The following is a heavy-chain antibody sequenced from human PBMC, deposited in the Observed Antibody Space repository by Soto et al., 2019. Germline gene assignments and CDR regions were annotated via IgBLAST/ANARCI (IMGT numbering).Heavy chain of an antibody. D-gene: IGHD2-2*01. J-gene: IGHJ3*02. CDR3: ASRGLFGLGFCSSPGCGAGGVFDI. CDR2: ISAYNGNT. CDR1: GYTFTSYG. Sequence: GASVKFSCKASGYTFTSYGISWVRQAPGQGLEWMGWISAYNGNTNYAQKLQGRVTMTTDTSTSTAYMELRSLRSDDTAVYYCASRGLFGLGFCSSPGCGAGGVFDIGGKGKRVPVS. V-gene: IGHV1-18*01.